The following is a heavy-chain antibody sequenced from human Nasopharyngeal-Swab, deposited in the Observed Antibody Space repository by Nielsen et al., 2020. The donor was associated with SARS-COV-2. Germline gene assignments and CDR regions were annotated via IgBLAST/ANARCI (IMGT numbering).Heavy chain of an antibody. V-gene: IGHV7-4-1*02. CDR2: INTNTGDP. D-gene: IGHD2-2*01. CDR1: GYTFTRYA. Sequence: ASVKVSCKASGYTFTRYAMNWVRQAPGQGLEWMGWINTNTGDPTYAQGFTGRFVFSLDTSVSTAYLQISSLKAEDTAVYYCARDLSPQYCSSTSCYAGYYYYYYMDVWGKGTTVTVSS. CDR3: ARDLSPQYCSSTSCYAGYYYYYYMDV. J-gene: IGHJ6*03.